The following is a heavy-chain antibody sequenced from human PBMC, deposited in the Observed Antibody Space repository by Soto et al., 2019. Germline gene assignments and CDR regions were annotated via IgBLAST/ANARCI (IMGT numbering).Heavy chain of an antibody. CDR2: TYYRSKWYN. Sequence: SQTLSLTCAISGDSVSSNSAAWNWIRQSPSRGLEWLGRTYYRSKWYNDYAVSVKSRITINPDTSKNQFSLQLNSVTPEDTAVYYCASTYYYDSSGYYYSDAEYFQHWGQGTLVTVSS. J-gene: IGHJ1*01. V-gene: IGHV6-1*01. D-gene: IGHD3-22*01. CDR3: ASTYYYDSSGYYYSDAEYFQH. CDR1: GDSVSSNSAA.